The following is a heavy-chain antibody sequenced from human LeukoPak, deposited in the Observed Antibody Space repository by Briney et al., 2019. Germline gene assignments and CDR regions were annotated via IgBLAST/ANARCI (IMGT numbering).Heavy chain of an antibody. V-gene: IGHV1-2*02. CDR3: ATNAGYCYATSCYADDAVDI. Sequence: ASAKVSCKASGYTFTGYYTHWVRQAPGQGLEWMGWINPKSGATNYAQKFQGRVTMTRDTSINTAYMELSRLRSDDTAVYYCATNAGYCYATSCYADDAVDIWGQGTMVTVSS. CDR1: GYTFTGYY. D-gene: IGHD2-2*01. J-gene: IGHJ3*02. CDR2: INPKSGAT.